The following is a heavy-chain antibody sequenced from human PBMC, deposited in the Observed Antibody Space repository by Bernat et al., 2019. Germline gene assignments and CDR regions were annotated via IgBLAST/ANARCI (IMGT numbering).Heavy chain of an antibody. CDR3: ARDPGITGTIYYYGMDV. CDR1: GFTFSNYW. J-gene: IGHJ6*02. D-gene: IGHD1-20*01. CDR2: IKQDGSEK. V-gene: IGHV3-7*01. Sequence: EVQLVESGGGLVQPGGSLRLSCAASGFTFSNYWMTWVRQAPGKGLEWVANIKQDGSEKCYVDSVMGRFTISRDNAWNSLYLQMNSMRAEDTALYYCARDPGITGTIYYYGMDVWGRGTTVTVSS.